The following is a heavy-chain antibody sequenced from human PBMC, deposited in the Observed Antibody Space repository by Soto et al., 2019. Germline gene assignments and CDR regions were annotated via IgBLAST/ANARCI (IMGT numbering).Heavy chain of an antibody. D-gene: IGHD6-13*01. J-gene: IGHJ6*02. CDR2: IWYDGSNK. CDR3: ARDESVAAGGNGMDV. Sequence: QVQLVESGGGVVQPGRSLRLSCAASGFTFSSYGMHWVRQAPGKGLEWVAVIWYDGSNKYYADSVKGRFTISRDNCNNTLYLQMNSLRAEDPAVYYCARDESVAAGGNGMDVWAQGTKVTVSS. V-gene: IGHV3-33*01. CDR1: GFTFSSYG.